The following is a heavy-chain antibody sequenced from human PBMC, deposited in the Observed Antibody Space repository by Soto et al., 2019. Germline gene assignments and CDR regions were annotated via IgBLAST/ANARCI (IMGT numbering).Heavy chain of an antibody. CDR2: IYYSGST. Sequence: SETLSLTCTFSGVSISSYYWSCVRHPPGKGLEWIGYIYYSGSTNYNPSLKSRVTISVDTSKNKFSLKLSSVTAADTAVYYCARGLPILVVVSATHGWFDPWCQGTLVTVSS. D-gene: IGHD2-15*01. CDR1: GVSISSYY. CDR3: ARGLPILVVVSATHGWFDP. V-gene: IGHV4-59*01. J-gene: IGHJ5*02.